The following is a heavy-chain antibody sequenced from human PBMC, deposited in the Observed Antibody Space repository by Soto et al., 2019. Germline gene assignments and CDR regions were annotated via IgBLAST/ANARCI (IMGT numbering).Heavy chain of an antibody. V-gene: IGHV3-30*17. CDR2: ISEAGSSQ. D-gene: IGHD3-9*01. CDR1: GFTFANYP. Sequence: QVQLLQSGGGAVQPGTSLTLSCAATGFTFANYPMHWVLQGPDKGLEWLALISEAGSSQYFADSLKGRFTVTRDNSKNTLYLQLHGLRREDAAVYLVALGRNEKYYDIWGQGSLVS. CDR3: ALGRNEKYYDI. J-gene: IGHJ4*02.